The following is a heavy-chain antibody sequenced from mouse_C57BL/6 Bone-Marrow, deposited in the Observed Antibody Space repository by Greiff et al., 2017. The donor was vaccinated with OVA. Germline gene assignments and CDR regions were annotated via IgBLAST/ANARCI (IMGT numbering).Heavy chain of an antibody. D-gene: IGHD2-4*01. J-gene: IGHJ2*01. CDR3: ASRGLREGY. CDR2: IHPSDSET. CDR1: GYTFTSYW. V-gene: IGHV1-61*01. Sequence: QVQLQQPGAELVRPGSSVKLSCKASGYTFTSYWMDWVKQRPGQGLEWIGNIHPSDSETHYNQKFKDKATLTVDKSSSTAYMQLSSLTSEDSAVYYCASRGLREGYWGQGTTLTVSS.